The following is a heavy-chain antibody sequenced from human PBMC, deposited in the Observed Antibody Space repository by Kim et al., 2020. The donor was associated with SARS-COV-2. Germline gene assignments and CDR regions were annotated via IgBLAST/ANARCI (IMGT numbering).Heavy chain of an antibody. V-gene: IGHV3-74*01. CDR2: INTDGSSI. CDR3: AREPRGSGWN. Sequence: GGSLRLSCAASGFTFSNYWMHWVRQAPGKGLVWVSLINTDGSSISYADSVKGRFTISRDNAKNTLYLQMSSLRAEDTAVYYCAREPRGSGWNWGQGTLV. CDR1: GFTFSNYW. D-gene: IGHD6-19*01. J-gene: IGHJ4*02.